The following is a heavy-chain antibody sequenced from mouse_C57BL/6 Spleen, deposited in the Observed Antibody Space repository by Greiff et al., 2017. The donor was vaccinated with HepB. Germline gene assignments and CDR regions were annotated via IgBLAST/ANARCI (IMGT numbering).Heavy chain of an antibody. J-gene: IGHJ2*01. CDR2: IYPSDSET. V-gene: IGHV1-61*01. CDR1: GYTFTSYW. D-gene: IGHD3-2*02. Sequence: VQLQQSGAELVRPGSSVKLSCKASGYTFTSYWMDWVKQRPGQGLEWIGNIYPSDSETHYTQKFKDKATLTVDKSSSTAYMQLSSLTSEDSAVYYCARSGAYYGDYWGQGTTLTVSS. CDR3: ARSGAYYGDY.